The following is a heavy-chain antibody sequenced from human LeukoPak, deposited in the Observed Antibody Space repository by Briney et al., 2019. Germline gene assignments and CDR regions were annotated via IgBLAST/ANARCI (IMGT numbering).Heavy chain of an antibody. D-gene: IGHD5-18*01. V-gene: IGHV4-30-4*01. CDR3: ARVVVDTAMAYFDY. J-gene: IGHJ4*02. Sequence: PSQTLSLTCTVSGGTISSGDYYWSRNRQPPGKGLEWIGYIYYSGSTYYNPSLKSRVNISVDTPKNQFSLKLSSVTAADTAVYYWARVVVDTAMAYFDYWGQGTLVTVSS. CDR2: IYYSGST. CDR1: GGTISSGDYY.